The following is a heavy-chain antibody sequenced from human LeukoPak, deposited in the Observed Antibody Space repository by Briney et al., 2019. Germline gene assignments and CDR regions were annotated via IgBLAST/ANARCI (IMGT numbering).Heavy chain of an antibody. D-gene: IGHD3-10*01. CDR3: AREYLSGGWFGEFTLDY. Sequence: SVKVSCKASGGTFSCYAISWVRQAPGQGLAWMGGIIPIFGTANYAQKFQGRVTITADESTSTAYMELSSLRSEDTAVYYCAREYLSGGWFGEFTLDYWGQGILVTVSS. CDR1: GGTFSCYA. CDR2: IIPIFGTA. V-gene: IGHV1-69*01. J-gene: IGHJ4*02.